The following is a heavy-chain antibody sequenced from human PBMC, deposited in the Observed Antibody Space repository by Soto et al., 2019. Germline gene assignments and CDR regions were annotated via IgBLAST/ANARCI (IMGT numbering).Heavy chain of an antibody. CDR3: ARDQGYCGRDCYLKGPVHAFDI. Sequence: SVKVSCKASGGTFSSYAISWVRQAPGQGLEWMGGIIPIFGTANYAQKFQGRVTITADESTSTAYMELSSLRSEDTAVYYCARDQGYCGRDCYLKGPVHAFDIWGQGTMVTVSS. D-gene: IGHD2-21*02. CDR2: IIPIFGTA. V-gene: IGHV1-69*13. J-gene: IGHJ3*02. CDR1: GGTFSSYA.